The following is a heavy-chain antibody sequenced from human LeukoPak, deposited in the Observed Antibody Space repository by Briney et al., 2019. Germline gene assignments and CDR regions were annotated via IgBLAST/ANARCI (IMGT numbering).Heavy chain of an antibody. V-gene: IGHV1-69*02. CDR2: IIPILGIA. Sequence: ASVKVSCKASGGTFSSYTISWVRQAPGQGLEWMGRIIPILGIANYAQKFQGRVTITADKSTNTAYMELSSLRSEDTAVYYCARGPFTMVRENWFDPWGQGTLVTVSS. CDR3: ARGPFTMVRENWFDP. CDR1: GGTFSSYT. D-gene: IGHD3-10*01. J-gene: IGHJ5*02.